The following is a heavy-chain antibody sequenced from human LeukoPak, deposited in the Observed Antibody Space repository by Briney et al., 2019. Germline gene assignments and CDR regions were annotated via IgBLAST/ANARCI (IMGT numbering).Heavy chain of an antibody. CDR2: INHSGST. V-gene: IGHV4-34*01. D-gene: IGHD5-12*01. CDR1: GGSFSGYY. CDR3: AGYLIVASCFDY. J-gene: IGHJ4*02. Sequence: SETLSLTCAVYGGSFSGYYWSWIRQPPGKGLEWIGEINHSGSTNYNPSLKSRVTISVDTSKNQFSLKLSSVTAADTAVYYCAGYLIVASCFDYWGQGTLVTVSS.